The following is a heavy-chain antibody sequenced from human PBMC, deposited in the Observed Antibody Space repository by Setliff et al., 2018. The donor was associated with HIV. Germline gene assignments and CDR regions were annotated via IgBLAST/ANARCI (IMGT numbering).Heavy chain of an antibody. CDR2: IYTSGST. CDR3: ARNTFGSDSERLDS. J-gene: IGHJ4*02. V-gene: IGHV4-4*08. CDR1: GGSISSYY. D-gene: IGHD3-3*01. Sequence: SETLSLTCTVSGGSISSYYWSWIRQPPGKGLEWIGHIYTSGSTNYNPSLKSRVTISVDTSKNQFSLKLSSVTAADTAVYYCARNTFGSDSERLDSWGQGTLVTVSS.